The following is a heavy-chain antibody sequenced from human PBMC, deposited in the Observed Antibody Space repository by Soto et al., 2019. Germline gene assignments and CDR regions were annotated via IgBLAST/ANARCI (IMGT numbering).Heavy chain of an antibody. J-gene: IGHJ4*02. CDR2: ITPYNGNA. D-gene: IGHD1-26*01. V-gene: IGHV1-18*04. CDR3: ARARVFSGAHRDY. Sequence: QVHLVQSGAVVENPGASVMVSCKASSYTFTNFGINWVRHAPGQGCEWMGWITPYNGNATYPQKYKDSLTITTDTSMNTAYLGLESTRAYDTAVYFCARARVFSGAHRDYWGQGTRVTVSS. CDR1: SYTFTNFG.